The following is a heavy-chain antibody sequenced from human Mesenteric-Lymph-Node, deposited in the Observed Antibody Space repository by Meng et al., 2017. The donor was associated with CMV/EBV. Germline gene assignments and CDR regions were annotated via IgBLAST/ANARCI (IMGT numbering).Heavy chain of an antibody. CDR1: GFTFGDYA. CDR2: IRSKAYGGTT. V-gene: IGHV3-49*04. CDR3: TRTTRCSSTSCYHYYYYGMDV. Sequence: GGSLRLSCTASGFTFGDYAMSWVRQAPGKGLEWVGFIRSKAYGGTTEYAASVKGRFTISRDDSKSIAYLQMNSLKTEDTAVYYCTRTTRCSSTSCYHYYYYGMDVWGQGTTVTVSS. J-gene: IGHJ6*02. D-gene: IGHD2-2*01.